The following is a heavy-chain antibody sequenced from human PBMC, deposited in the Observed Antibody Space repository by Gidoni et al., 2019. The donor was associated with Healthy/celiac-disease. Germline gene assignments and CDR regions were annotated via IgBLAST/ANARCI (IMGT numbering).Heavy chain of an antibody. CDR2: ISGSGGST. CDR1: GFTFSSYA. Sequence: EVQLLESGGGLVQPGGSLRLACAASGFTFSSYAMSWVRQAPGKGMEWVAAISGSGGSTYYADSVKGRFTISRDNSKNTLYLQMNSLRAEDTAVYYCAKGGYDILTGYYSWGQGTLVTVSS. J-gene: IGHJ5*02. CDR3: AKGGYDILTGYYS. V-gene: IGHV3-23*01. D-gene: IGHD3-9*01.